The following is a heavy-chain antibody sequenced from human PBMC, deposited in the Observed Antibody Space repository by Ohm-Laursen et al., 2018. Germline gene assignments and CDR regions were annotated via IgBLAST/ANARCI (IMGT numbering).Heavy chain of an antibody. V-gene: IGHV4-39*01. J-gene: IGHJ6*02. D-gene: IGHD1-14*01. CDR1: GGSISSSSYY. CDR3: ASLRPPRTYYGMDV. Sequence: TLSLTCTVSGGSISSSSYYWGWIRQPPGKGLEWIGSIYYSGSTYYNPSLKSRVTISVATSKNQFSLKLSSVTAADTAVYYCASLRPPRTYYGMDVWGQGTTVTVSS. CDR2: IYYSGST.